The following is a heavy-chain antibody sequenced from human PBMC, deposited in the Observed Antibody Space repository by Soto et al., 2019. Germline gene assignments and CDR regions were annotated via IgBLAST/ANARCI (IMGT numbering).Heavy chain of an antibody. J-gene: IGHJ4*02. Sequence: QVQLVESGGGVVQPGRSLRLSCAASGFTFSSYGMHWVRQAPGKGLEWVAVISYDGSNKYYADSVKGRFTISRDNSKNTRYLQMNSLRAEDTAVYYCAKSEMATTLDYWGQGTLVTVSS. CDR2: ISYDGSNK. CDR3: AKSEMATTLDY. V-gene: IGHV3-30*18. D-gene: IGHD5-12*01. CDR1: GFTFSSYG.